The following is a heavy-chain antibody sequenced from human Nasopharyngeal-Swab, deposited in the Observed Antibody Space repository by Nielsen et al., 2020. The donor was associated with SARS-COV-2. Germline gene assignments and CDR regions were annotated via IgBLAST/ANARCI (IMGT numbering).Heavy chain of an antibody. CDR1: GGSISTYF. V-gene: IGHV4-59*01. CDR3: ARGGWLRNDDYFYFMDV. J-gene: IGHJ6*03. CDR2: IYYTGST. Sequence: SETLSRTCDVSGGSISTYFWNWIRQATGKGLERIGYIYYTGSTNYNPSLKSRVTISVGPSKNQLSLKLASVTAADTAVYYCARGGWLRNDDYFYFMDVWGKGTTVTVSS. D-gene: IGHD3-22*01.